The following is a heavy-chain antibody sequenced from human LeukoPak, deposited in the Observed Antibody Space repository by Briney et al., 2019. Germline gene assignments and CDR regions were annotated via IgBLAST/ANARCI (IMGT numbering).Heavy chain of an antibody. CDR1: GCSIRGYY. D-gene: IGHD5-18*01. CDR2: IYYSGST. Sequence: SSETLSLTCNVSGCSIRGYYWSWIRQPPGKGLEWMGYIYYSGSTNYNPSLKSRDTISVDTSKNQFSLKLTSVTAADTAVYYCARTTEGGYTYGYFYYYYMDVWGKGTTVTISS. CDR3: ARTTEGGYTYGYFYYYYMDV. J-gene: IGHJ6*03. V-gene: IGHV4-59*01.